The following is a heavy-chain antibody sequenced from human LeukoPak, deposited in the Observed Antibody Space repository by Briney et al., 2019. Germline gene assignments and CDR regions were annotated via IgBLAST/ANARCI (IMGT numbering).Heavy chain of an antibody. D-gene: IGHD4-17*01. V-gene: IGHV5-10-1*01. CDR3: ASSPTTGRDYYYGMDV. Sequence: GESLKISCKGSGYSFTSYWISWVRQMPGKGLEWMGRIDPSDSYTNYSQSFQGHVTISADKSISTAYLQWSSLKASDTAMYYCASSPTTGRDYYYGMDVWGQGTTVTVSS. CDR1: GYSFTSYW. CDR2: IDPSDSYT. J-gene: IGHJ6*02.